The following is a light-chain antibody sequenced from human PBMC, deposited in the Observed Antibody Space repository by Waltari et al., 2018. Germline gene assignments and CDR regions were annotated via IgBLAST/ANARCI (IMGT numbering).Light chain of an antibody. V-gene: IGKV3-15*01. CDR1: QSVAIN. CDR3: QQYNKWPPIT. Sequence: EIVMTQSPATLSVSPGESATLSCRASQSVAINLAWYQQKPGQAPRLLIYVAYTRATGIPGRFSGSGSGTEFTLTISSLQSEDFAVYYCQQYNKWPPITFGQGTRLELK. J-gene: IGKJ5*01. CDR2: VAY.